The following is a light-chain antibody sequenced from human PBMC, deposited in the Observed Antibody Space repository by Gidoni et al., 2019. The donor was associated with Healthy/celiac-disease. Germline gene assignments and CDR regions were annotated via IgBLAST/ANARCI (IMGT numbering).Light chain of an antibody. CDR1: QSVSSY. CDR2: DAS. J-gene: IGKJ4*01. V-gene: IGKV3-11*01. CDR3: QQRSNWPG. Sequence: DIVLTQSPATLSLSPGERATLSCRASQSVSSYLAWYQQKPGQAPRLLIYDASNRATGIPARFSGSGSGTVFTLTISSLEPEDFAVYYCQQRSNWPGFXGXTKVEIK.